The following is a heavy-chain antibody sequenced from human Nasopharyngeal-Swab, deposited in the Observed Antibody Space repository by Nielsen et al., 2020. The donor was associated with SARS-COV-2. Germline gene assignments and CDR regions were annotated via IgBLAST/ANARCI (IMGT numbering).Heavy chain of an antibody. J-gene: IGHJ4*02. CDR3: ARLSGYSGYDERAFDY. V-gene: IGHV4-39*01. D-gene: IGHD5-12*01. CDR1: GGSISSSSYY. Sequence: SETLSLTCTVSGGSISSSSYYWGWIRQPPGKGLEWIGSIYYSGSTYHNPSLKSRVTISVDTSKNQFSLKLSSVTAADTAVYYCARLSGYSGYDERAFDYWGQGTLVTVSS. CDR2: IYYSGST.